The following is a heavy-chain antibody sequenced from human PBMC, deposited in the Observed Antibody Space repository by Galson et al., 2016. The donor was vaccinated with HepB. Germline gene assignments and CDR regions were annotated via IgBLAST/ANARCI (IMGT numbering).Heavy chain of an antibody. J-gene: IGHJ3*02. CDR3: AKDLRIMNLLYAIDM. CDR1: GFAFSTYG. D-gene: IGHD3-16*01. V-gene: IGHV3-30*18. CDR2: ISYDGGNI. Sequence: SLRLSCAGSGFAFSTYGMHWVRQAPGKGLEWVSSISYDGGNIHYGDSVKGRFTVSRDNSRNTVYLEMNSLRRADTAVYFCAKDLRIMNLLYAIDMWGQGTMVAVSS.